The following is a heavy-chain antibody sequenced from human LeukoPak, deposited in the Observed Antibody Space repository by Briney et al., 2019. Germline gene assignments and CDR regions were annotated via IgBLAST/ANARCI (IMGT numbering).Heavy chain of an antibody. Sequence: PGGSLRLSCLASGFTFSRYSMKWVRQAPGKGLEWVSSISGSSNDKHYIDSVKGRFTISRDNAKNSLFLQMNSLRAEDTAVYYCVRAEGSSGSSEYFRHWGQGTLVTVSS. CDR2: ISGSSNDK. CDR3: VRAEGSSGSSEYFRH. D-gene: IGHD5-12*01. CDR1: GFTFSRYS. V-gene: IGHV3-21*01. J-gene: IGHJ1*01.